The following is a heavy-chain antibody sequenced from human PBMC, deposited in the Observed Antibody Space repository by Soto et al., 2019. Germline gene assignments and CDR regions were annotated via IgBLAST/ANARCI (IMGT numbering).Heavy chain of an antibody. D-gene: IGHD3-22*01. CDR3: ARRNYFESSGYKHFDY. Sequence: QVQLQESGPGLVKPSETLSLTCQVSGASVGGHYWSWIRQPPGKGLEWIGFVEYTGSTKTNPFLKSRVTISIDTYNSQFSLRLRSVTAADTAVYFCARRNYFESSGYKHFDYWGQGILVTVSS. V-gene: IGHV4-59*02. CDR1: GASVGGHY. J-gene: IGHJ4*02. CDR2: VEYTGST.